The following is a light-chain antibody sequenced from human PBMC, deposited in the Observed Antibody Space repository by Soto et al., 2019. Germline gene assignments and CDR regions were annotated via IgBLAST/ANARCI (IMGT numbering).Light chain of an antibody. Sequence: AIQLTQSPSSLSASVGDRVTITCRASQDIRGALAWYQQKPGKPPKLLIFDVSSLQSWVPSRFSGSGSGIDFTLTISSLQPEDFATYYCPQFNTYPITFGQGTRLEIK. V-gene: IGKV1-13*02. CDR1: QDIRGA. CDR2: DVS. CDR3: PQFNTYPIT. J-gene: IGKJ5*01.